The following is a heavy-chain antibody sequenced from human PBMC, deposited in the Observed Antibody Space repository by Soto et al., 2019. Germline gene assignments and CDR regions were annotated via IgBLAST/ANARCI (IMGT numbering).Heavy chain of an antibody. CDR3: ARASRDGFNAFDI. Sequence: QVQLQESGPGLVKPSQTLSLTCTVSGGSISSGGYYWSWIRQHPGKGLEWIGYIYYSGSTYYNPSLKSRVTLSVDTSKNQFSLKLSSVTAADTAVYYCARASRDGFNAFDIWGQGTMVTVSS. V-gene: IGHV4-31*03. CDR2: IYYSGST. CDR1: GGSISSGGYY. D-gene: IGHD2-2*01. J-gene: IGHJ3*02.